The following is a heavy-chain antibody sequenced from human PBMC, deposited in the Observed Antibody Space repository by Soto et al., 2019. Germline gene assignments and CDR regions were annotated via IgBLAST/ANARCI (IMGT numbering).Heavy chain of an antibody. J-gene: IGHJ4*02. V-gene: IGHV1-69*01. D-gene: IGHD3-3*01. CDR1: GGTFSSYA. CDR3: ARGSIMIFGVVIIGALDY. CDR2: IIPIFGTA. Sequence: QVQLVQSGAEVKKPGSSVKVSCKASGGTFSSYAISWVRQAPGQGLEWMGGIIPIFGTANYAQKFQGRVTITADESTSTAYMELSSLRSEDTAVYYCARGSIMIFGVVIIGALDYWGQGTLVTVSS.